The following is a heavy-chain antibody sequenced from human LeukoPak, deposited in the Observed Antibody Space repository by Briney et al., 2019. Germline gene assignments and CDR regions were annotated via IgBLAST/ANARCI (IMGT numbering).Heavy chain of an antibody. CDR2: IYYSGST. J-gene: IGHJ4*02. Sequence: PSETLSLTCTVSGGSISSYYWSWIRQPPGKGLEWIGYIYYSGSTNYNPSLKSRVTISVDTSKNQFSLKLTSVTAADTAVYYCARYDYGGNSFDYWGQGTLVTVSS. CDR1: GGSISSYY. V-gene: IGHV4-59*08. D-gene: IGHD4-23*01. CDR3: ARYDYGGNSFDY.